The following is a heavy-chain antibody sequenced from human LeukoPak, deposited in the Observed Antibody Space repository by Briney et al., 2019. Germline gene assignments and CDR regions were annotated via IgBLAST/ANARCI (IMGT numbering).Heavy chain of an antibody. J-gene: IGHJ3*02. Sequence: GASVKVSCKASGYTFNRNAINWVRQAPGQGLEWMGWINTKTGTPTYAQGFTGRFVFSLGISVTTAYLQISNLKAEDTAFYYCARRSPSADAFDILGQGKMVTVSS. CDR3: ARRSPSADAFDI. CDR1: GYTFNRNA. CDR2: INTKTGTP. V-gene: IGHV7-4-1*02.